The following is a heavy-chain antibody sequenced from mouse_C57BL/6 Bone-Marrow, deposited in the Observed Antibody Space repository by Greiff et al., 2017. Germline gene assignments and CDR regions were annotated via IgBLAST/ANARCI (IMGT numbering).Heavy chain of an antibody. CDR2: INPYNGGT. V-gene: IGHV1-19*01. CDR1: GYTFTDYY. J-gene: IGHJ3*01. Sequence: VQLQQSGPVLVKPGASVKMSCKASGYTFTDYYMNWVKQSHGKSLEWIGVINPYNGGTSYNQKFKGKATLTVDKSSSTAYMELNSLTSEDSAVYYCARKNDFFAYWGQGTLVTVSA. CDR3: ARKNDFFAY. D-gene: IGHD2-4*01.